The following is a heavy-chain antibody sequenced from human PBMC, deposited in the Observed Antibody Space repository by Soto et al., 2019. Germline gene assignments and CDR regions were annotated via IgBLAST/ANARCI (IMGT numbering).Heavy chain of an antibody. CDR3: ARLGRGYSSSLDY. CDR1: GFTVSSNY. CDR2: IYSGGST. J-gene: IGHJ4*02. V-gene: IGHV3-53*01. Sequence: GSLRLSCAASGFTVSSNYMSWVRQAPGKGLEWVSVIYSGGSTYYADSVKGRFTISRDNSKNTLYLQMNSLRAEDTAVYYCARLGRGYSSSLDYWGQGTLVTVSS. D-gene: IGHD6-6*01.